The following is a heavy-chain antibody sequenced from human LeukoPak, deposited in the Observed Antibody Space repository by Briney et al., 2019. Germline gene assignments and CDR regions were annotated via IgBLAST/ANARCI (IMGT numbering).Heavy chain of an antibody. Sequence: AASVKVSCKASGYTFTSYDINWVRQATGQGREWMGWMNPNSGNTGYAQKFQGRVTMTRNTSISTAYMELSSLRSEDTAVYYCARTYKYSSSWYDGYWGQGTLVTVSS. CDR1: GYTFTSYD. J-gene: IGHJ4*02. D-gene: IGHD6-13*01. CDR3: ARTYKYSSSWYDGY. V-gene: IGHV1-8*01. CDR2: MNPNSGNT.